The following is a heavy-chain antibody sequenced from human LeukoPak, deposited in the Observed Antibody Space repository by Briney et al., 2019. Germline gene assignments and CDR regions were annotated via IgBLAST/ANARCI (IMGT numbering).Heavy chain of an antibody. CDR1: GGSISSYY. CDR2: IYSSGST. J-gene: IGHJ4*02. D-gene: IGHD6-13*01. Sequence: SETLSLTCTVSGGSISSYYWTWIRQPAGMGLEWIGRIYSSGSTNYNPSLKSRVTMSVDTSKNQFSLKLSSVTAADTAVFYCARIASAGHIDYWGQGALVTVSS. CDR3: ARIASAGHIDY. V-gene: IGHV4-4*07.